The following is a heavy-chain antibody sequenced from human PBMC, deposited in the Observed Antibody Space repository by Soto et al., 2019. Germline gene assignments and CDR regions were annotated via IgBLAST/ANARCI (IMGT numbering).Heavy chain of an antibody. CDR2: IYSGGST. J-gene: IGHJ3*02. V-gene: IGHV3-53*01. CDR1: GLPASSNY. D-gene: IGHD4-17*01. CDR3: ARDTTVVIGAFDI. Sequence: PGGSLSFSCAPSGLPASSNYISWVPQAPGKGLEWVSVIYSGGSTYYADSVKGRFTISRDNSKNTLYLQMNSLRAADPAVYYCARDTTVVIGAFDIWGQGTMVTVSS.